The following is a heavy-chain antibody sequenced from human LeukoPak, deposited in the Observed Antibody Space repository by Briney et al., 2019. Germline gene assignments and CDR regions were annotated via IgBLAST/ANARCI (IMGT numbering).Heavy chain of an antibody. V-gene: IGHV3-53*01. CDR1: GFTASSNY. CDR3: ARVDCSGGSCLGDAFDI. J-gene: IGHJ3*02. D-gene: IGHD2-15*01. Sequence: PGGSLRLSCAASGFTASSNYMSWVRQAPGKGLEWVSVIYSGGSTYYADSVKGRFTISRDNSKNTLYLQMNSLRAEDTAVYYCARVDCSGGSCLGDAFDIWGQGTMVTVSS. CDR2: IYSGGST.